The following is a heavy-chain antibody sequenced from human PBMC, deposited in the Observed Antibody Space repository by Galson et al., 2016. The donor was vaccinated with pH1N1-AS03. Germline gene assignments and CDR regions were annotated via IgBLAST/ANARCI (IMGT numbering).Heavy chain of an antibody. V-gene: IGHV4-59*01. Sequence: LSLTCTISGDSFSNYYWSWIRETPGRGLEWIGYIYYTGNTKNNPSLESRVIISLDTSKNQFSLTLKSVTAADTAVYYCARAGPSGYTDFDYWSQGILVTVSS. CDR2: IYYTGNT. CDR3: ARAGPSGYTDFDY. CDR1: GDSFSNYY. J-gene: IGHJ4*02. D-gene: IGHD3-22*01.